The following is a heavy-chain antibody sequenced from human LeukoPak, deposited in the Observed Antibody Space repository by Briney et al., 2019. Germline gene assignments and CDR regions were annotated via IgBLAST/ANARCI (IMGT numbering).Heavy chain of an antibody. J-gene: IGHJ6*03. CDR3: ASLSVADRGNSPFYYYHLDV. D-gene: IGHD6-19*01. CDR2: IYSSGNT. V-gene: IGHV4-39*01. Sequence: SETLSLTCTVSGGSITRSSFYWAWIRQPPGKGLEWIGSIYSSGNTNYNSSLTRRLAMSVDTSKSQFSLNLTSVTAADTAVYYCASLSVADRGNSPFYYYHLDVWGKGTTVTISS. CDR1: GGSITRSSFY.